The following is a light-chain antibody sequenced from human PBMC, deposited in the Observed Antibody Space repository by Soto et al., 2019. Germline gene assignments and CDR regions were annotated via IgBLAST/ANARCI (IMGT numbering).Light chain of an antibody. CDR2: GAS. CDR1: QTIADD. V-gene: IGKV3-15*01. J-gene: IGKJ4*01. CDR3: QQLNGYLALT. Sequence: EIVMTQSPATLSVSPGESATLSCRASQTIADDLGWYQQKPGRPPRLLIYGASTRATGVPPRFSGSRSGTDFTLTISSLQSEDFAVYYCQQLNGYLALTFGGGTTVEIK.